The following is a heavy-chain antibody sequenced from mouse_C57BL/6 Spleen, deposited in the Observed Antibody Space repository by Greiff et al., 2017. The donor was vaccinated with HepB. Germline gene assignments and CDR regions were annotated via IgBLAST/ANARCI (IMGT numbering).Heavy chain of an antibody. J-gene: IGHJ2*01. CDR3: ARGPGRFDY. V-gene: IGHV1-69*01. D-gene: IGHD3-3*01. Sequence: VQLQQSGAELVMPGASVKLSCKASGYTFTSYWMHWVKQRPGQGLEWIGEIDPSDSYTNYNQKFKGKSTLTVDKSSSTAYMQLSSLTSKDSAFYYCARGPGRFDYWGQGTTLTVSS. CDR2: IDPSDSYT. CDR1: GYTFTSYW.